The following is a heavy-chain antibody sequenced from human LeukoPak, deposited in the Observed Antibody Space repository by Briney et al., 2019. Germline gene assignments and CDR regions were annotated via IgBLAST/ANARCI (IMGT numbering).Heavy chain of an antibody. CDR1: GGSISSSYYY. Sequence: SETLSLTCTVSGGSISSSYYYWGWIRQPPGKGLEWIGTIYYSGSTYYNPSLKSRVTISVDTSKNQFSLKLSSVTAADTAVYYCAAIAVAGYYFDYWGQGTLVTVSS. J-gene: IGHJ4*02. D-gene: IGHD6-19*01. CDR2: IYYSGST. V-gene: IGHV4-39*07. CDR3: AAIAVAGYYFDY.